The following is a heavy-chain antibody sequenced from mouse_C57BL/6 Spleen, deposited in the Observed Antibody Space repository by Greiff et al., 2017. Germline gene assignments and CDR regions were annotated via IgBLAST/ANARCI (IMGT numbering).Heavy chain of an antibody. CDR1: GFTFSDYY. CDR3: ARLYDGYFAY. CDR2: INYDGSST. V-gene: IGHV5-16*01. J-gene: IGHJ3*01. Sequence: DVQLQESEGGLVQPGSSMKLSCTASGFTFSDYYMAWVRQVPEKGLEWVANINYDGSSTYYLDSLKSRFIISRDNAKNILYLQMSSLKSEDTATYYCARLYDGYFAYWGQGTLVTVSA. D-gene: IGHD2-3*01.